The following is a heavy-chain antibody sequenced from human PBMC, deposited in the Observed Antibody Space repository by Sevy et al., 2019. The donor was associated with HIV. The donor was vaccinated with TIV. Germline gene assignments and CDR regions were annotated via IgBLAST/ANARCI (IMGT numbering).Heavy chain of an antibody. J-gene: IGHJ3*02. CDR3: ANWMAAAGPRRKNADSDAIDI. D-gene: IGHD6-13*01. CDR2: FDPEDGET. Sequence: ASVKVSCKVSGYTLTELSMHWVRQAPGKGLEWMGGFDPEDGETIYAQKFQGRVTMNEDTSTDTAYMGLSSLSSEDTAGCYRANWMAAAGPRRKNADSDAIDIWGQGTMVTVSS. CDR1: GYTLTELS. V-gene: IGHV1-24*01.